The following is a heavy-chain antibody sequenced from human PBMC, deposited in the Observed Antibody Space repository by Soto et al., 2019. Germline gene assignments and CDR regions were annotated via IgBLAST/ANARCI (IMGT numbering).Heavy chain of an antibody. V-gene: IGHV3-30-3*01. CDR3: PRDPASTGKGYCSSPSCYQGSAFDI. Sequence: QVQLVESGGGVVQPGRSLRLSCAASGFTFSSYAMHWVRQAPGKGLEWVAVISYDGSNKYYADSVKGRFTISRDNSKNTLYLQMNSLRAEDTAVYYCPRDPASTGKGYCSSPSCYQGSAFDIWGQGTMVTVSS. J-gene: IGHJ3*02. D-gene: IGHD2-2*01. CDR2: ISYDGSNK. CDR1: GFTFSSYA.